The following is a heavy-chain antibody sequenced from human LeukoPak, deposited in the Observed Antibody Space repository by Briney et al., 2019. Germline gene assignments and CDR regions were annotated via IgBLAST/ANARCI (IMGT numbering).Heavy chain of an antibody. V-gene: IGHV3-23*01. CDR1: GFTFSSYA. D-gene: IGHD2-2*02. Sequence: PGGSLRLSCAASGFTFSSYAMSWVRQAPGKGLEWVSAISGSGGSTCYADSVKGRFTISRDNSKNTLYLQMNSLRAEDTAVYYCAKDWRYCSSTSCYNYYYYGMDVWGQGTTVTVSS. CDR3: AKDWRYCSSTSCYNYYYYGMDV. CDR2: ISGSGGST. J-gene: IGHJ6*02.